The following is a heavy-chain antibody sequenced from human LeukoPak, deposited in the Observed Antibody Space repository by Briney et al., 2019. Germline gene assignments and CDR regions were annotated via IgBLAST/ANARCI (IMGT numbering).Heavy chain of an antibody. Sequence: SVKVSCKASGGTFSSYAISWVRQAPGQGLEWMGRIIPILGIANYAQKFQGRVTITADKSTSTAYMELSSLRSEDTAVYYCARHPPGIVGTLFYYGMDVWGQGTTVTVSS. V-gene: IGHV1-69*04. CDR3: ARHPPGIVGTLFYYGMDV. CDR1: GGTFSSYA. CDR2: IIPILGIA. J-gene: IGHJ6*02. D-gene: IGHD1-26*01.